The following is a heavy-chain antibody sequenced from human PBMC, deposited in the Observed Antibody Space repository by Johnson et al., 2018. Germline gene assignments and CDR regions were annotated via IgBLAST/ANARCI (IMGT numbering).Heavy chain of an antibody. CDR3: AKWVRGATSLRYYYGMDV. D-gene: IGHD3-10*01. CDR2: IIPIFGTA. J-gene: IGHJ6*02. V-gene: IGHV1-69*01. Sequence: QVQLVQSGAEVKKPGSSVKVSCKASGGTFSSYAISWVRQAPGQGLEWMGGIIPIFGTANYAQKFQGRVTITADESTSTAYMGLSSLRSEDTAVYYCAKWVRGATSLRYYYGMDVWGQGTTVTVSS. CDR1: GGTFSSYA.